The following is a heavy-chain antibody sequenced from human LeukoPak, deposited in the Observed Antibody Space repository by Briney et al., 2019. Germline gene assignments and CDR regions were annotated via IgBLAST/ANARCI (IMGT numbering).Heavy chain of an antibody. V-gene: IGHV4-59*01. CDR2: IYYSGST. D-gene: IGHD1-26*01. CDR1: GGSISSYY. J-gene: IGHJ4*02. CDR3: ARAPYSGSQFFDY. Sequence: SETLSLTCTVSGGSISSYYWSWIRQPPGKGLEWIGYIYYSGSTNYNPSLKSRVTISVDTSKNQFSLKLSSVTAADTAVYYCARAPYSGSQFFDYWGQGTLVTVSS.